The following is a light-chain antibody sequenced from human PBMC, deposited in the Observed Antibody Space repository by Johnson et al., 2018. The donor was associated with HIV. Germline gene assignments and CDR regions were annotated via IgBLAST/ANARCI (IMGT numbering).Light chain of an antibody. V-gene: IGLV1-51*02. CDR3: GTWDSRLGGHYV. J-gene: IGLJ1*01. CDR2: ENN. CDR1: SSNIGNNY. Sequence: QSVLTQPPSVSAAPGQKVTISCSGSSSNIGNNYVSWYQQLPGTAPKLIMYENNKRPSGIPDRFSGSKSGTSATLGITGLQTGDEADYYCGTWDSRLGGHYVFGPGTKVTGL.